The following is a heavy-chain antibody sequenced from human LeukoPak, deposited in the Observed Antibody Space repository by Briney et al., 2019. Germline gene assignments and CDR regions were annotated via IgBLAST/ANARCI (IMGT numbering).Heavy chain of an antibody. D-gene: IGHD1-1*01. CDR2: IYGSGST. CDR3: AREGTSGTHLNWFDP. CDR1: GGSISSYY. J-gene: IGHJ5*02. Sequence: SETLSLTCTVSGGSISSYYWSWIRQPPGKGLEWIGHIYGSGSTNYNPSLKSRVTLTVDTSKNQFSLKLSSVTAADTAVYYCAREGTSGTHLNWFDPWGQGTLVTVSS. V-gene: IGHV4-59*01.